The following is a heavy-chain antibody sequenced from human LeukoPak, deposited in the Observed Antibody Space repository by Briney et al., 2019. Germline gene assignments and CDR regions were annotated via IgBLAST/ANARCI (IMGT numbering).Heavy chain of an antibody. CDR1: GDSISSSSYY. CDR3: ARGAHMGSFDY. J-gene: IGHJ4*02. V-gene: IGHV4-39*01. CDR2: IYYSGST. D-gene: IGHD2-21*01. Sequence: SETLSLTCTVSGDSISSSSYYWGWIRQPPGKGLEWIGSIYYSGSTYYNPSLKSRVTISVDTSKNQFSLKLSSVTAADTAVYYCARGAHMGSFDYWGQGTLVTVSS.